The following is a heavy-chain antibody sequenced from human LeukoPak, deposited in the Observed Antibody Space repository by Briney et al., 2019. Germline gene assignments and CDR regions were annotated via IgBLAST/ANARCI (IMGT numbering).Heavy chain of an antibody. CDR2: ISSSGSII. V-gene: IGHV3-48*03. J-gene: IGHJ4*02. Sequence: PGGSLRLSCAASGFTFSSYEMNWVRQAPGKGLEWGSYISSSGSIIHYADSVKGRFTISRDNAKNSLYLQMNSLRAEDTAVYYCAREATIFTDYWGQGTLVTVSS. CDR3: AREATIFTDY. CDR1: GFTFSSYE. D-gene: IGHD3-3*01.